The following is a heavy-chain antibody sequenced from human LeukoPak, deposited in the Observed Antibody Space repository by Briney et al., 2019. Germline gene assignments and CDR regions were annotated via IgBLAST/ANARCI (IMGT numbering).Heavy chain of an antibody. CDR3: ARDVTIFGVVIRD. D-gene: IGHD3-3*01. V-gene: IGHV3-21*01. CDR2: ISSSSSYI. Sequence: GGSLRLSCAASGFTFSSYSMNWVRQAPGKGLEWVSSISSSSSYIYYADSEKGRFTISRDNAKNSLYLQMNSLRAEDTAVYYCARDVTIFGVVIRDWGQGTLVTVSS. CDR1: GFTFSSYS. J-gene: IGHJ4*02.